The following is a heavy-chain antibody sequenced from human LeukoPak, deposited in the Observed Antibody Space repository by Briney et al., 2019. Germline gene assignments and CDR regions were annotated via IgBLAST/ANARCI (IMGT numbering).Heavy chain of an antibody. CDR2: ISPDGSST. Sequence: GGSLRLSCAATGFTFSDYYINWIRQAPGKGLEWVAYISPDGSSTFYADSVQGRFTISRDNAKNTLYLQMNSLRAEDTAVYYCARSNFVADTRGYWYDPWGQGTLVTVSS. CDR1: GFTFSDYY. J-gene: IGHJ5*02. V-gene: IGHV3-11*04. CDR3: ARSNFVADTRGYWYDP. D-gene: IGHD1-7*01.